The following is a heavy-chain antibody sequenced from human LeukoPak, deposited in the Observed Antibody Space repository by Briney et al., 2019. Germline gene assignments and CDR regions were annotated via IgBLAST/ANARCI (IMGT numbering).Heavy chain of an antibody. V-gene: IGHV3-33*06. Sequence: GGSLRLSCAASGFTLSTYGMYWVRKAPGKGLEWVAVIWNDGSNKHYADSVKGRFTNSRDNSKNTLDLQMNSLRAEDTAVYYCAKDLSSSWFEGLDNWGQGTLVTVSS. CDR2: IWNDGSNK. CDR3: AKDLSSSWFEGLDN. CDR1: GFTLSTYG. J-gene: IGHJ4*02. D-gene: IGHD6-13*01.